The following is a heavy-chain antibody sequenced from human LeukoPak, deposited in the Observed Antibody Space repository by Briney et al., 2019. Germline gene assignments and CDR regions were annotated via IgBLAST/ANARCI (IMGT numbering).Heavy chain of an antibody. V-gene: IGHV3-48*02. Sequence: AGGSLRLSCAASGFTFSGYSMNWVRQAPGRGLEWVSYIVTSGNTIYYADSVKGRFTISRDNAKNSLYLQMNSLRDEDTAVYYCARILGLTLDYWGQGALVTVSS. CDR2: IVTSGNTI. CDR3: ARILGLTLDY. J-gene: IGHJ4*02. D-gene: IGHD1-14*01. CDR1: GFTFSGYS.